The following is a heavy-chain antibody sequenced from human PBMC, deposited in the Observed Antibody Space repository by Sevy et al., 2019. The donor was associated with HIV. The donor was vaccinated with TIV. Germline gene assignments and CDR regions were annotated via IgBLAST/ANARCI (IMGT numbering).Heavy chain of an antibody. D-gene: IGHD3-22*01. J-gene: IGHJ6*02. CDR2: ISESGGNT. Sequence: GGSLRLSCAASGFTFSSYAMSWVRQAPGKGLEWVSLISESGGNTYYADSVRGRFTISRDNSKNTLYLQMNSLRAEDTAVYYCHGDYDSSQLASYYYYGMDVWGQGTTVTVSS. CDR3: HGDYDSSQLASYYYYGMDV. V-gene: IGHV3-23*01. CDR1: GFTFSSYA.